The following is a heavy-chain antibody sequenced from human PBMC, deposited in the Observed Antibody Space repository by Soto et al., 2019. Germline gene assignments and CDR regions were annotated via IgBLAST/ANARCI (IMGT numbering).Heavy chain of an antibody. CDR1: GYTFLSDA. CDR3: ARFTDAQYCSGGTCYSKY. CDR2: INTGNGQT. J-gene: IGHJ4*02. Sequence: QVQLVQSGTEVKRPGASVKVSCQTSGYTFLSDAIAWVRQAPGQGLEWMGWINTGNGQTHYLSKFQGRVTMTTDTATSTAHLDLRSLRSDDTAVYYCARFTDAQYCSGGTCYSKYWGQGTLVAVS. V-gene: IGHV1-18*04. D-gene: IGHD2-15*01.